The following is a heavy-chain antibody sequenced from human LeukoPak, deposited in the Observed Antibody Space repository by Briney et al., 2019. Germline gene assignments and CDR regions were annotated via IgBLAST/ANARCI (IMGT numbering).Heavy chain of an antibody. CDR2: IRFDGSEK. CDR1: GFSFSSYG. CDR3: ALGKNFGYHYFDF. D-gene: IGHD2-2*03. Sequence: WGSLRLSCVASGFSFSSYGMHWVRRAPGKGLEWMTFIRFDGSEKYYADSVKGRFTISRDYSKNTLFLQMSSLRPEDTAVYYCALGKNFGYHYFDFWGQGALVTVSS. J-gene: IGHJ4*02. V-gene: IGHV3-30*02.